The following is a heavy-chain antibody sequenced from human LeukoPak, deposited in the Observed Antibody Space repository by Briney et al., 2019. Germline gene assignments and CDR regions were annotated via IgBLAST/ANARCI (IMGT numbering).Heavy chain of an antibody. V-gene: IGHV3-21*04. CDR1: GFTFSSYS. D-gene: IGHD3-10*01. CDR3: ARGRDYGYYVSGSLVRAFDI. Sequence: GGSLRLSCAASGFTFSSYSMNWVRQAPGKGLEWVSSISSSSSYIYYADSVKGRFTISRDNAKNSLYLQMNSLRVEDTAVYYCARGRDYGYYVSGSLVRAFDIWGQGTMVTVSS. CDR2: ISSSSSYI. J-gene: IGHJ3*02.